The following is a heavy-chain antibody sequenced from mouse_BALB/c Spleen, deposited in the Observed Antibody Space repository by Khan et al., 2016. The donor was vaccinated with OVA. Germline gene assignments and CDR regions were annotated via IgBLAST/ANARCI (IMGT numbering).Heavy chain of an antibody. J-gene: IGHJ3*01. Sequence: EVELVESGGDLVKPGGSLKLSCAASEFTFSNYAMSWVRQTPEKRLEWVASISSGGTSYVPDSVKGRFAISRENGRNILYLQMSSLRSEDTAMYYCTRDYWFTYWGQGTLVTVSA. CDR1: EFTFSNYA. V-gene: IGHV5-6-5*01. CDR3: TRDYWFTY. CDR2: ISSGGTS.